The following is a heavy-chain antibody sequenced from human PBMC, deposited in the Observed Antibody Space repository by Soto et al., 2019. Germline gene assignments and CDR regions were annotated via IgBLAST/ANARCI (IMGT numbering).Heavy chain of an antibody. CDR1: GFTFSSYE. D-gene: IGHD1-26*01. CDR3: ARDGKAYYYYYGMDV. J-gene: IGHJ6*02. Sequence: GGSLRLSCAASGFTFSSYEMNWVRQAPGKGLEWVSYISSSGSTICYADSVKGRFTISRDNAKNSLYLQMNSLRAEDTAVYYCARDGKAYYYYYGMDVWGQGTTVTVSS. V-gene: IGHV3-48*03. CDR2: ISSSGSTI.